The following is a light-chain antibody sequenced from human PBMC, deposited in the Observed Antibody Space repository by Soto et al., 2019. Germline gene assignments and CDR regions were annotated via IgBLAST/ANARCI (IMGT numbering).Light chain of an antibody. CDR2: EVS. V-gene: IGLV2-14*01. Sequence: QSVLTQPASVSGSPGQSITISCTGTSSDVGGYKFVSWYQQHPGKAPKLMIYEVSNRPSGVSSRFSGSKSGNTASLTISGHQAEDEADYYCGSYTGSIYVFGPGTKLTVL. CDR3: GSYTGSIYV. J-gene: IGLJ1*01. CDR1: SSDVGGYKF.